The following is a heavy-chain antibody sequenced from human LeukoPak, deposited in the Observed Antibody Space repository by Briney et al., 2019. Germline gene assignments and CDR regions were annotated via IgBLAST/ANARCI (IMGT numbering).Heavy chain of an antibody. D-gene: IGHD3-22*01. CDR3: AKSDYYDSSGYLDY. Sequence: GGSLRLSCAASGFTFSSYEMNWVRQAPGKGLEWVAVISYDGSNKYYADSVKGRFTISRDNSKNTLYLQMNSLRAEDTAVYYCAKSDYYDSSGYLDYWGQGTLVTVSS. CDR1: GFTFSSYE. J-gene: IGHJ4*02. V-gene: IGHV3-30*18. CDR2: ISYDGSNK.